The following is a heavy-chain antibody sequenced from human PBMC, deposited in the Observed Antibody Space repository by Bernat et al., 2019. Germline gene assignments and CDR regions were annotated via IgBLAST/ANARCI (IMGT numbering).Heavy chain of an antibody. V-gene: IGHV4-59*01. CDR1: GGSISSYY. CDR3: ARAQLANWFDP. D-gene: IGHD1-1*01. J-gene: IGHJ5*02. Sequence: QVQLQESGPGLVKPSETLSLTCTVSGGSISSYYWSWIRQPPGKGLEWIGYIYYSGSTNYNPSLKSRVTISVDTSKNQFSLKLSSVTAADTAVYYCARAQLANWFDPWGQGTLVTVSS. CDR2: IYYSGST.